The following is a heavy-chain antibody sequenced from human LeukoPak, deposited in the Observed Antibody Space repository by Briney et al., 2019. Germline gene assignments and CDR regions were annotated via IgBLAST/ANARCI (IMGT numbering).Heavy chain of an antibody. J-gene: IGHJ4*02. V-gene: IGHV3-66*01. CDR1: GFTVSSNF. D-gene: IGHD5-18*01. CDR2: IYSGGGT. Sequence: GGSLRLSCAASGFTVSSNFMTWVRQAPGKGLEWVSVIYSGGGTYYADSVKGRFTISGDNSKNTLFLQMNSLRAEDTAVYYCARGGYSFGAFFDYWGRGTLVTVSS. CDR3: ARGGYSFGAFFDY.